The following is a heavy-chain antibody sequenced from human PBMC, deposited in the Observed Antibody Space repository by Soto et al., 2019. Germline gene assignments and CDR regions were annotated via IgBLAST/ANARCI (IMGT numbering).Heavy chain of an antibody. V-gene: IGHV3-23*01. Sequence: GGSLGLSCAASGFTFSTYAMSWVRQAPGKGLEWVSTISGSGDSSYYATSVKGRFTISRDNSRNTLDLQMNSLRVEDTAVYYCAKGAEGYCSQTSCLYYSDYWGQGTLVTVSS. J-gene: IGHJ4*02. CDR1: GFTFSTYA. CDR2: ISGSGDSS. D-gene: IGHD2-15*01. CDR3: AKGAEGYCSQTSCLYYSDY.